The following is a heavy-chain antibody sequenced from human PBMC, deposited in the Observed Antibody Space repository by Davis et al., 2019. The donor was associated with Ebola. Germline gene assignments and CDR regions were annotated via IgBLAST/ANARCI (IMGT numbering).Heavy chain of an antibody. CDR2: IYYSGST. Sequence: PGGSLRLSCAVYGGSFSGYYWSWIRQPPGKGLEWIGYIYYSGSTNYNPSLKSRVTISVDTSKNQFSLKLSSVTAADTAVYYCARGVHYDFWSGYYGPNWFDPWGQGTLVTVSS. CDR3: ARGVHYDFWSGYYGPNWFDP. J-gene: IGHJ5*02. D-gene: IGHD3-3*01. V-gene: IGHV4-59*01. CDR1: GGSFSGYY.